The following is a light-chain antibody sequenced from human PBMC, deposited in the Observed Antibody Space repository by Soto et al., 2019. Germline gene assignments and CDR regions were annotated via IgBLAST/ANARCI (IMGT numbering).Light chain of an antibody. J-gene: IGKJ1*01. V-gene: IGKV1-27*01. Sequence: DIQMTQSPSSLSASVGDRVTITCRASHDISTFLAWYQQKPVKVPKLLIYTASTLQSGVPSRFSGSGTGTDFTLTISSLQPEDAATYYCQKYNSAPWTFGQGTKVDIK. CDR2: TAS. CDR1: HDISTF. CDR3: QKYNSAPWT.